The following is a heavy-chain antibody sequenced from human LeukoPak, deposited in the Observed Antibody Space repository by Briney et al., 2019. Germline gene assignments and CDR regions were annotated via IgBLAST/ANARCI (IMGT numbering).Heavy chain of an antibody. CDR2: INPSGGST. CDR3: ARDGVMVATWAWFDP. J-gene: IGHJ5*02. CDR1: GYTFTSYY. V-gene: IGHV1-46*01. D-gene: IGHD5-12*01. Sequence: RASVKVSCKASGYTFTSYYMHWVRQAPGQGLEWMGIINPSGGSTSYAQKFQGRVTMTRDMSTSTVYMELSSLRSDDTAVYYCARDGVMVATWAWFDPWGQGTLVTVSS.